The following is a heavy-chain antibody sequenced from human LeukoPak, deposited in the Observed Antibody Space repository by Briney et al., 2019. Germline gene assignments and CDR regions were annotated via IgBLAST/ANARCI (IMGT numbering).Heavy chain of an antibody. D-gene: IGHD3-9*01. Sequence: SETLSLTCSVSGGSISSSFHYWGWIRQPPGKGLEWIGSIYYNGSTYYNPSLKSRVTISADTSKNQLSLKLSSVTAADTAVYYCARGGRLGNFDYWGQGALVAVSS. J-gene: IGHJ4*02. V-gene: IGHV4-39*07. CDR1: GGSISSSFHY. CDR3: ARGGRLGNFDY. CDR2: IYYNGST.